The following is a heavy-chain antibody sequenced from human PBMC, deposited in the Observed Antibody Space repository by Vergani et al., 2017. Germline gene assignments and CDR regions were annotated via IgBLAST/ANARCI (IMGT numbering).Heavy chain of an antibody. J-gene: IGHJ6*02. CDR3: AKANPRNSGYDYLYYYHAMDV. Sequence: EVQLLESGGDLVQPGGSLRLSCAASGITFNHYAMNWVRQAPGKGLEWVSGISGSGCSTYYAGSVKGRFTISRDSSKNTLYLQMNSLSAGDTAVYYCAKANPRNSGYDYLYYYHAMDVWGQGTTVTVSS. V-gene: IGHV3-23*01. D-gene: IGHD5-12*01. CDR1: GITFNHYA. CDR2: ISGSGCST.